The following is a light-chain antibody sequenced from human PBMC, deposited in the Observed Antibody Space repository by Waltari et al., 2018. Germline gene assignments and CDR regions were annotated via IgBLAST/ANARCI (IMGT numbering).Light chain of an antibody. CDR2: YTADSDK. J-gene: IGLJ3*02. CDR1: SGINVGSYR. CDR3: VIWHSSAWV. Sequence: QAVLTQPSSLSASPGASASLTCTLRSGINVGSYRIYWYQQKPGSPPQYLLRYTADSDKQQGSGVPGRLSGSKDASANAGILRISGLQSEDEADYYCVIWHSSAWVFGGGTKLTVL. V-gene: IGLV5-45*03.